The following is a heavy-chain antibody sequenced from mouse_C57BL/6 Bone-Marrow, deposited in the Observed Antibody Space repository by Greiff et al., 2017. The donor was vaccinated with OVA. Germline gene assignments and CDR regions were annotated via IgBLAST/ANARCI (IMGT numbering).Heavy chain of an antibody. J-gene: IGHJ2*01. CDR3: ARFPYYTYFDY. CDR2: INPSSGYT. D-gene: IGHD2-12*01. Sequence: QVQLQQSGAELARPGASVKMSCKASGYTFTSYTMHWVKQRPGQGLEWIGYINPSSGYTKYNQKFKDKATLTADKSSSTAYMQLSSLTSEDSAVYYCARFPYYTYFDYWGQGTTLTVSS. V-gene: IGHV1-4*01. CDR1: GYTFTSYT.